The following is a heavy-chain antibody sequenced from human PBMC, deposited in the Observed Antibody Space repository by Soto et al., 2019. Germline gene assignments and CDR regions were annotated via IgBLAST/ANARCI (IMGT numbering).Heavy chain of an antibody. Sequence: XGSLRLSGAESGFTFISYAMHWVRQAPGKGLEWVAVISYDGSNKYYADSVKGRFTISRDNSKNTLYLQMNSLRAEDTAVYYCARDIRITMVRGVIIHNDAFDIWGQGTMVTVSS. J-gene: IGHJ3*02. CDR3: ARDIRITMVRGVIIHNDAFDI. CDR1: GFTFISYA. V-gene: IGHV3-30-3*01. D-gene: IGHD3-10*01. CDR2: ISYDGSNK.